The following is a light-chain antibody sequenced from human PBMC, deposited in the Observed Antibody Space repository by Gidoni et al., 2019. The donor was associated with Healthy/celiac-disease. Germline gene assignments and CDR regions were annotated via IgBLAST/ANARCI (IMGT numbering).Light chain of an antibody. CDR2: CAS. CDR3: QQYYSTPPT. J-gene: IGKJ3*01. Sequence: DIVMTKSPDSLAVSLGERATINCKSSQSVLYSSNNKNYLAWYQQKPGQPPKLLIYCASTRESGVPDRFSGSGSGTDFTLTISSLQAEDVAVYYCQQYYSTPPTFGPGTKVDIK. V-gene: IGKV4-1*01. CDR1: QSVLYSSNNKNY.